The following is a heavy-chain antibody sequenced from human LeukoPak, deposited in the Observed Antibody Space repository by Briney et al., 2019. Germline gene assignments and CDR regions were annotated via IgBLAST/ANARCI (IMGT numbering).Heavy chain of an antibody. CDR1: GFTFRTYS. Sequence: PGGSLRLSCAASGFTFRTYSMNWVRQAPGKGLEWVSSISSSSSYIYYSDSVKGRFTTSRDNAKNSLYLQMNSLRAEDTAVYYCARASDYGDYMGYWGQGTLVTVSS. CDR2: ISSSSSYI. J-gene: IGHJ4*02. D-gene: IGHD4-17*01. CDR3: ARASDYGDYMGY. V-gene: IGHV3-21*01.